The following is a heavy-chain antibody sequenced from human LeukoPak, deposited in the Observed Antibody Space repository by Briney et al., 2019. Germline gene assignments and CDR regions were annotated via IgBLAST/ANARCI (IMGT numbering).Heavy chain of an antibody. CDR3: ARHNYGYDY. V-gene: IGHV3-74*01. CDR2: IHSDGSST. D-gene: IGHD3-10*01. J-gene: IGHJ4*02. CDR1: GFTFRSYW. Sequence: GGSLRLSCAASGFTFRSYWMHWVRQAPGKGLVWVSHIHSDGSSTSYADSVQGRFTISRDNAKNSLYLQMNSLRAEDTAVYYCARHNYGYDYWGQGTLVTVSS.